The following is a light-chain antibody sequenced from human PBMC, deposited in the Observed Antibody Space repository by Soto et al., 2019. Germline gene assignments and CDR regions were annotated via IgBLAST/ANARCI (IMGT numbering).Light chain of an antibody. J-gene: IGLJ2*01. CDR1: SSDVGGYSY. Sequence: QSALTQPASVSGSPGQSSTISCTGTSSDVGGYSYVSWYQQHPGKAPKLMIYDVSNRPSGVSNRFSGSKSGNMASLTISGLQAEDEADYYCSSYTSSSTLVVFGGGTKLTVL. CDR3: SSYTSSSTLVV. V-gene: IGLV2-14*01. CDR2: DVS.